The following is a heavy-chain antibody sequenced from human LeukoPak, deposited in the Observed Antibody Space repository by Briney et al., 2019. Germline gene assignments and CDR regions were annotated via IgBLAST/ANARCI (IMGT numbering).Heavy chain of an antibody. CDR1: GFTFNDYY. J-gene: IGHJ6*03. Sequence: PGGSLRLSCAASGFTFNDYYMSWIRQAPGKGLEWVSYISNSGNTFYYADSVKGRFTISRDNAKNSLYLQMNSLRAEDTAVYYCAKDALWVPDSYYMDVWGKGTTVTISS. V-gene: IGHV3-11*01. CDR2: ISNSGNTF. D-gene: IGHD5-18*01. CDR3: AKDALWVPDSYYMDV.